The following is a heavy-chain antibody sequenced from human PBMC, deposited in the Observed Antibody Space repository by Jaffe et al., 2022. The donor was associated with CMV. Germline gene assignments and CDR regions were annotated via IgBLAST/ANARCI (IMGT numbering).Heavy chain of an antibody. D-gene: IGHD5-18*01. Sequence: QVTLRESGPALVKPTQTLTLTCTFSGFSLSTSGMCVSWIRQPPGKALEWLALIDWDDDKYYSTSLKTRLTISKDTSKNQVVLTMTNMDPVDTATYYCARGNGPLRGYSYGYYFDYWGQGTLVTVSS. CDR1: GFSLSTSGMC. CDR2: IDWDDDK. J-gene: IGHJ4*02. V-gene: IGHV2-70*01. CDR3: ARGNGPLRGYSYGYYFDY.